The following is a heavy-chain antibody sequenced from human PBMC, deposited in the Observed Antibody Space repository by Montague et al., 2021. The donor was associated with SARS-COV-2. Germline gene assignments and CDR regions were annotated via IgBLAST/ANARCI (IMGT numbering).Heavy chain of an antibody. CDR3: ARTVDYYAHFDS. D-gene: IGHD3-22*01. Sequence: SETLSLTCTVSGGSISSQTSCWGWVRLPPGKGLEWIGSICYSGMAHYTPSLKSRLIISLATSKTHVSLKLRSVTAADTAVYYCARTVDYYAHFDSWGQGTLVSVSS. CDR1: GGSISSQTSC. V-gene: IGHV4-39*07. J-gene: IGHJ4*02. CDR2: ICYSGMA.